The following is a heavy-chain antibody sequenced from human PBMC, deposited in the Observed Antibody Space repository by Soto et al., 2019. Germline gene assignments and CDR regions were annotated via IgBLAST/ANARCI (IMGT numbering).Heavy chain of an antibody. CDR2: IIPILGIA. V-gene: IGHV1-69*02. Sequence: QVQLVQSGAEVKKPGSSVKVSCKASGGTFSSYTISWVRQAPGQGLEWMGRIIPILGIANYAQKFQGRVTITADKSTSTAYMELSSLRSEDTAVYYCARVARDGYNAFDYWGQGTLVTISS. J-gene: IGHJ4*02. D-gene: IGHD5-12*01. CDR3: ARVARDGYNAFDY. CDR1: GGTFSSYT.